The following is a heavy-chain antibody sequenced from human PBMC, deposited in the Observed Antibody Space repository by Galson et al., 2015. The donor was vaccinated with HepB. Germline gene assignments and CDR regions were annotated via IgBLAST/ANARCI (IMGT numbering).Heavy chain of an antibody. CDR2: IKRNIDGGAT. CDR3: SAYGGSSAF. D-gene: IGHD4-23*01. J-gene: IGHJ4*02. Sequence: SLRLSCAASGFIFSDAWMSWVRQAPGKGLEWVGRIKRNIDGGATDYAAPVKGRFTISRDDSINTLYLQMDSLKIEDTAVYYCSAYGGSSAFWGQGTLVTVSS. V-gene: IGHV3-15*01. CDR1: GFIFSDAW.